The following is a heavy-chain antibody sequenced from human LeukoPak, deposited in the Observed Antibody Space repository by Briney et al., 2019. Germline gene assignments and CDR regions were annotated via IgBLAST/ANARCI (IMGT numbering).Heavy chain of an antibody. Sequence: PGGSLRLSCAASGFTFSSYGMHWVRQAPGKGLEWVAVISYDGSNKYYADSVKGRFTISRDNSKNTLYLQMNSLRAEDTAVYYCARRAYSSGYYPSYWYFDLWGRGTLVTVSS. V-gene: IGHV3-30*03. J-gene: IGHJ2*01. CDR2: ISYDGSNK. D-gene: IGHD3-22*01. CDR3: ARRAYSSGYYPSYWYFDL. CDR1: GFTFSSYG.